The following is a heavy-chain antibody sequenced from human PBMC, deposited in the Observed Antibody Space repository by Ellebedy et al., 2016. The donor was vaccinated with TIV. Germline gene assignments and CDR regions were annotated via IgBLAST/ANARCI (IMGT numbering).Heavy chain of an antibody. V-gene: IGHV3-43D*03. CDR2: IYWDGGNI. CDR1: GFTFRTYA. Sequence: GESLKISXAASGFTFRTYAMHWVRQAPGKGLEWVSVIYWDGGNIYYADSVKGRFTISRDTSKNTLYLQMNNLRVDDTAIYYCAKDGVFRGRSDYSDYWGQGTLVTVSS. J-gene: IGHJ4*02. D-gene: IGHD1-26*01. CDR3: AKDGVFRGRSDYSDY.